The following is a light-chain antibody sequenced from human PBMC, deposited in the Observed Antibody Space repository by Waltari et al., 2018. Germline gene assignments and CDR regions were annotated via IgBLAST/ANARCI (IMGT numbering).Light chain of an antibody. CDR2: DVS. CDR1: SSDVGDFNF. J-gene: IGLJ3*02. V-gene: IGLV2-11*01. Sequence: QSALTQPRSVSGSPGQSVTISCTGISSDVGDFNFVSWYQHHPGKAPILLIYDVSRRPSCVLFLLSVSKSGSMASLIISGLQAEDVADYYCFLYAGRHTNWLFGLVTKLTFL. CDR3: FLYAGRHTNWL.